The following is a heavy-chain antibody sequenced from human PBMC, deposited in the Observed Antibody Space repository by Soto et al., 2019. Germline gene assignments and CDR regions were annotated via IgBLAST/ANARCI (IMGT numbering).Heavy chain of an antibody. CDR2: SSAHNGNT. Sequence: QVHLVQSGAEVKKPGGSVKVACKASGYTFTSYGITWVRQAPGQGLEWMGWSSAHNGNTDYAQKLQGRVIVTRDTSTSRAYMELRSLISDDTAVYYCATGRYGDYWGQGALVTVSS. V-gene: IGHV1-18*01. CDR3: ATGRYGDY. CDR1: GYTFTSYG. J-gene: IGHJ4*02. D-gene: IGHD1-1*01.